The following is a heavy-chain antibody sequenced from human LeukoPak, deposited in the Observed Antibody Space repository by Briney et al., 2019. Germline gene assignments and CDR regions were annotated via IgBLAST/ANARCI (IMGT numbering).Heavy chain of an antibody. D-gene: IGHD1-1*01. CDR1: GDSVSSNSAA. CDR3: VRDPSGSGFAFDS. CDR2: TYYRSKWYS. V-gene: IGHV6-1*01. J-gene: IGHJ4*02. Sequence: SQTLSLTCVISGDSVSSNSAAWNWIRQSPSRGLEWLGRTYYRSKWYSYSAVSVKSRIIINPDTSKNQFSLQLNSVTPEDTAVYYCVRDPSGSGFAFDSWGQGALVTVSS.